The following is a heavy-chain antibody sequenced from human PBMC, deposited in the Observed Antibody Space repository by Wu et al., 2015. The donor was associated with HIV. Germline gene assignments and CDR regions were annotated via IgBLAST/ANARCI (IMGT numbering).Heavy chain of an antibody. V-gene: IGHV1-18*01. CDR1: GYTFISYG. CDR3: ARDMVAGTTLYNWFDP. Sequence: QVQLVQSGAEVKKPGASVKVSCKASGYTFISYGISWVRQAPGQGLEWMGWISAYNGNTNYAQKLQGRVTMTTDTSTSTAYMELRSLRSDDTAVYYCARDMVAGTTLYNWFDPWGQGTLVTVSS. J-gene: IGHJ5*02. D-gene: IGHD1-7*01. CDR2: ISAYNGNT.